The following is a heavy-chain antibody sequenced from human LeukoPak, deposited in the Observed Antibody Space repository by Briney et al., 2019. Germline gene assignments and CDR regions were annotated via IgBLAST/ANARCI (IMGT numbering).Heavy chain of an antibody. CDR1: GGSISSGSYY. Sequence: SQTLSLTCTVSGGSISSGSYYWSWIRQPAGKGLEWIGRIYTSGSTNYNPSLKSRATISVDTSKNQFSLKLSSVTAADTAVYYCARSLRFAYAFDIWGQGTMVTVSS. CDR3: ARSLRFAYAFDI. V-gene: IGHV4-61*02. J-gene: IGHJ3*02. CDR2: IYTSGST. D-gene: IGHD3-3*01.